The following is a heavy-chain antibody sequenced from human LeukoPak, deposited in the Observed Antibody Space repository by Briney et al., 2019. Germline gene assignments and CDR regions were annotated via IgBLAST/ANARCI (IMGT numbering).Heavy chain of an antibody. CDR2: ISSSGSTI. J-gene: IGHJ6*03. D-gene: IGHD3-10*01. CDR3: AKDGSGSYYRIIYYYYYYMDV. CDR1: GFTFSDYY. Sequence: GGSLRLSCAASGFTFSDYYMSWIRQAPGKGLEWVSYISSSGSTIYYADSVKGRFTISRDNSKNTLYLQMNSLRAEDTAVYYCAKDGSGSYYRIIYYYYYYMDVWGKGTTVTISS. V-gene: IGHV3-11*01.